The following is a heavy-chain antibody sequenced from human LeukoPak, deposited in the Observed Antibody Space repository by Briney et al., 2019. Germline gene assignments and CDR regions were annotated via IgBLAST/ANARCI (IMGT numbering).Heavy chain of an antibody. CDR3: AKGGHHYNPFLY. D-gene: IGHD3-22*01. CDR2: IHAGGSDP. V-gene: IGHV3-23*01. CDR1: GFTFSASP. J-gene: IGHJ4*02. Sequence: PGGSLRLSCAASGFTFSASPMGWVRQAPGKGLEWVSSIHAGGSDPFYADSVQGRFTISRDNSKNTLSLQLNSLRAEDTAVYFCAKGGHHYNPFLYCGQGALVTVSS.